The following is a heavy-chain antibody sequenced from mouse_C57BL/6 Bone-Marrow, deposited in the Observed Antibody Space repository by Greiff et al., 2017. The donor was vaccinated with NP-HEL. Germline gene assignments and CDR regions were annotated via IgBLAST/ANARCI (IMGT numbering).Heavy chain of an antibody. CDR2: IYPGDGDT. CDR3: ARSEPRQLRLRAMDY. J-gene: IGHJ4*01. D-gene: IGHD3-2*02. V-gene: IGHV1-80*01. Sequence: QVQLQQSGAELVKPGASVKISCKASGYAFSSYWMNWVKQRPGKGLEWIGQIYPGDGDTNYNGKFKGKATLTADKSSSTAYMQLSSLTSEDSAVYFCARSEPRQLRLRAMDYWGQGTSVTVSS. CDR1: GYAFSSYW.